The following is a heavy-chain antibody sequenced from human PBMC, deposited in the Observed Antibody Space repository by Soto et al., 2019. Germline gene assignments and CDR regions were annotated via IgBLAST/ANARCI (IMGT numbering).Heavy chain of an antibody. D-gene: IGHD3-22*01. Sequence: PGGSLRLSCAASGFTFSSYGMHWVRQAPGKGLEWVANIQQDGSEKNYVDSVKGRFTISRDNAKNSLFLQMNSLRVEDTAVYYCARAPYYYDSSGYWAYWGQGTLVTVSS. CDR3: ARAPYYYDSSGYWAY. CDR1: GFTFSSYG. CDR2: IQQDGSEK. J-gene: IGHJ4*02. V-gene: IGHV3-7*01.